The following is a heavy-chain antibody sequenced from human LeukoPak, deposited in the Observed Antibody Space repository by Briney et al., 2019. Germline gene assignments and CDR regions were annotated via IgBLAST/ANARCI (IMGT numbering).Heavy chain of an antibody. D-gene: IGHD6-19*01. CDR3: AKDEQWLQQFGY. CDR2: ISGSGGST. J-gene: IGHJ4*02. Sequence: QSGGSLRLSCAASGFTFSSYAMSWVRQAPGKGLEWVSAISGSGGSTYYADSVKGRFTISRDNSKNTLYLQMNSLRAEDTAVYYCAKDEQWLQQFGYWGQGTLVTVSS. CDR1: GFTFSSYA. V-gene: IGHV3-23*01.